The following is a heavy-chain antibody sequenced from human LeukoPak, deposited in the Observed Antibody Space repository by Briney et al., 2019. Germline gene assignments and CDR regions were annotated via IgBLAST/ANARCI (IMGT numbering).Heavy chain of an antibody. Sequence: PSETLSLTCSVSGGSISTSYWIWIRQSPGKGLEWIGYLYNSRSTNYNPSFKSRATISVDMSKNQFFLNLTSLTAADTAVYYCARPKYADYDWPDWYFDLWGRGTLVTVSS. D-gene: IGHD4-17*01. CDR3: ARPKYADYDWPDWYFDL. CDR1: GGSISTSY. J-gene: IGHJ2*01. V-gene: IGHV4-59*01. CDR2: LYNSRST.